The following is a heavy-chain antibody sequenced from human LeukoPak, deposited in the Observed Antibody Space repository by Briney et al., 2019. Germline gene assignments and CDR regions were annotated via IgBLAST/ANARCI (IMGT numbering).Heavy chain of an antibody. Sequence: GGSLRLSCTASGFTLSSSAMTWVRQAPGKGLEWVSAISDSGGDSIYTDSVKDRFTISRDNSKNTLYLQMNSLRAEDTALYYCAKGGSYAPLDYWGQGTLVTVSS. CDR3: AKGGSYAPLDY. V-gene: IGHV3-23*01. D-gene: IGHD1-26*01. CDR1: GFTLSSSA. CDR2: ISDSGGDS. J-gene: IGHJ4*02.